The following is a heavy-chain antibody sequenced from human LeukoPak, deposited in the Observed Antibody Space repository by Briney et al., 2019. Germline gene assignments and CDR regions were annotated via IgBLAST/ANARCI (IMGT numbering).Heavy chain of an antibody. D-gene: IGHD3-10*01. CDR1: GFTFSSYS. CDR3: ARDSMVRGVTTNIDWFDP. Sequence: GGSLRLSCAASGFTFSSYSMNWVRQAPGKGLEWVSSISSSSSYIYYADSVKGRFTISRDNAKNSLYLQMNSLRAEDTAVYYCARDSMVRGVTTNIDWFDPWGQGTLVTVSS. V-gene: IGHV3-21*01. J-gene: IGHJ5*02. CDR2: ISSSSSYI.